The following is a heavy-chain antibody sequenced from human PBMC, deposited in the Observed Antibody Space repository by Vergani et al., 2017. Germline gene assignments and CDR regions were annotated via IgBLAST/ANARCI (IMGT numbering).Heavy chain of an antibody. CDR2: ISAYNGNT. Sequence: HVEMVQSGAEAKKPGASVKVSCKASGYTFSSYGVTWVRQAPGQGLEWMGWISAYNGNTIYAQKFQGRVIMTTDTSTSTAYMELSSLRSEDTAVYYCASRDITIVGVVIIRGYYYYGMDVWGQGTTVTVSS. J-gene: IGHJ6*02. V-gene: IGHV1-18*01. D-gene: IGHD3-3*01. CDR3: ASRDITIVGVVIIRGYYYYGMDV. CDR1: GYTFSSYG.